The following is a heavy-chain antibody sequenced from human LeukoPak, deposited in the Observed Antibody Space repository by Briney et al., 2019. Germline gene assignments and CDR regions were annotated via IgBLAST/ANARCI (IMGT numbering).Heavy chain of an antibody. V-gene: IGHV3-53*01. CDR3: ARGGSYLSAFDI. CDR2: IYSGCST. Sequence: GGSLRLSCAASGFTFSSYEMNWVRQAPGKGLEGVSIIYSGCSTFYADSVKGRFTISRDNSKNTLYLQMNSLRAEDTAVYYCARGGSYLSAFDIWGQGTMVTVSS. CDR1: GFTFSSYE. J-gene: IGHJ3*02. D-gene: IGHD1-26*01.